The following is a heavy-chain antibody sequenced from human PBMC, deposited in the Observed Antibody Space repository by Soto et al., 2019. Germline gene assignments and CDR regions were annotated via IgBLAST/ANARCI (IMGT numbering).Heavy chain of an antibody. CDR3: ARDGQYRHQAIITAYFGMDV. Sequence: VQVVQSEAEAKKPGSSVKLSCEVSGVTFSNAAFSWVRQAPGQGLEWMGGIIPIFGGAKYAQKFQGRVESAADELIDILYKEVTSLTIDDTAVYFFARDGQYRHQAIITAYFGMDVWGQRTTVTVS. D-gene: IGHD2-21*01. CDR2: IIPIFGGA. V-gene: IGHV1-69*01. J-gene: IGHJ6*02. CDR1: GVTFSNAA.